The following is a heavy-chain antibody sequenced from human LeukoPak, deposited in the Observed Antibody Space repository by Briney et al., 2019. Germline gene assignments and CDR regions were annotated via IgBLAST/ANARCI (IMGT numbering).Heavy chain of an antibody. V-gene: IGHV3-21*01. D-gene: IGHD6-13*01. J-gene: IGHJ4*02. CDR2: IGSSGSYI. Sequence: GGSLRLSCEVSGFTFSSYHMNWVRQAPGKGLEWVSSIGSSGSYIYYADSVKGRFTISRDNSKNTLYLQMNSLRAEDTAVYYCARRIAAAGKPVDYWGQGTLVTVSS. CDR3: ARRIAAAGKPVDY. CDR1: GFTFSSYH.